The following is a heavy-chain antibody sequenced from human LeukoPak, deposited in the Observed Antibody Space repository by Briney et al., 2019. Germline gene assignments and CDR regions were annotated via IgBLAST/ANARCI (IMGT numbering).Heavy chain of an antibody. CDR2: IYYSGST. J-gene: IGHJ5*02. Sequence: PSETLSLTCTVSGGSISSYYWSWIRQPPGKGLEWIGYIYYSGSTNYNPSLKSRVTISVDTSKNQFSLKLSSVTAADTAVYYCARDVHYYDSSGYYNWFDPWGQGTLVTVSS. CDR1: GGSISSYY. V-gene: IGHV4-59*01. D-gene: IGHD3-22*01. CDR3: ARDVHYYDSSGYYNWFDP.